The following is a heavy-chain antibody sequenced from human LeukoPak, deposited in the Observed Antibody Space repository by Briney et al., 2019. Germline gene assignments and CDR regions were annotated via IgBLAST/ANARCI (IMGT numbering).Heavy chain of an antibody. CDR1: GYTHTELS. J-gene: IGHJ5*02. CDR3: ARVQWGYDSRGFYSNWFDP. V-gene: IGHV1-24*01. CDR2: FDPEEGET. D-gene: IGHD3-22*01. Sequence: ASVKVSCKVSGYTHTELSIHWVRQAPGKGLEWMGGFDPEEGETIYAQKFQGRVTMTEDTSTDTAWMELNSLRSEDTALYYCARVQWGYDSRGFYSNWFDPWGQGTLVTVSS.